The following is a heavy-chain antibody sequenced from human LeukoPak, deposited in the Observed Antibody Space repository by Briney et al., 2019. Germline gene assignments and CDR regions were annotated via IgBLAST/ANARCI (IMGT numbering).Heavy chain of an antibody. CDR3: AKDGYCSGGSFFGYYCYYGMDV. J-gene: IGHJ6*02. D-gene: IGHD2-15*01. CDR1: GFTFSSYA. V-gene: IGHV3-23*01. Sequence: GGSLRLSCAASGFTFSSYAMSWVRQAAGKELEWVSAISGSGGSRCYADSVKGWFTISRNNSKNTLYLQMNSLRAEDTGVYYCAKDGYCSGGSFFGYYCYYGMDVWGQGTTVTVSS. CDR2: ISGSGGSR.